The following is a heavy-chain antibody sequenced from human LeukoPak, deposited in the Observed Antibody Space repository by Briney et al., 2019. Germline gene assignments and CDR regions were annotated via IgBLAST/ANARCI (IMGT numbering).Heavy chain of an antibody. CDR2: IYYSGST. V-gene: IGHV4-39*01. CDR1: GGSISSSSYY. Sequence: PSETLSLTCTVSGGSISSSSYYWGWIRQPPGKGLEWIGSIYYSGSTYYNPSLKSRVTISVDTSKNQFSLKLSSVTAADTAVYYCARRRDGYNYHFDYWGQGTLVTVSS. D-gene: IGHD5-24*01. CDR3: ARRRDGYNYHFDY. J-gene: IGHJ4*02.